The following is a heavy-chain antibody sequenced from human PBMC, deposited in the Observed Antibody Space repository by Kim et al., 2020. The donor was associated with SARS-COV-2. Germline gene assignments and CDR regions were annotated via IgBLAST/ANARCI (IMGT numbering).Heavy chain of an antibody. Sequence: SETLSLTCTVSGGSISSGGYYWSWIRQHPGKGLEWIGYIYYSGSTYYNPSLKSRVTISVDTSKNQFSLKLSSVTAADTAVYYCARAPDLDYVWGSYRLWGVYFDYWGQGTLVTVSS. V-gene: IGHV4-31*03. J-gene: IGHJ4*02. CDR2: IYYSGST. CDR3: ARAPDLDYVWGSYRLWGVYFDY. CDR1: GGSISSGGYY. D-gene: IGHD3-16*02.